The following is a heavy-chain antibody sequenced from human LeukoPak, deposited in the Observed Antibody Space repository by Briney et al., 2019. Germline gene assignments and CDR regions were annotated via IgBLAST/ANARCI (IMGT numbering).Heavy chain of an antibody. J-gene: IGHJ5*02. CDR2: VYHTGAT. Sequence: PSETLPLTCGVSGYSISSGYFWGWIRQPPGKGLEWIGSVYHTGATYYNPSLRSPVTISVDTSNNQFSLELNSVTAADTAVYYCARDLGLTISANWFDPWGQGTLVTVSS. V-gene: IGHV4-38-2*02. CDR1: GYSISSGYF. D-gene: IGHD3-9*01. CDR3: ARDLGLTISANWFDP.